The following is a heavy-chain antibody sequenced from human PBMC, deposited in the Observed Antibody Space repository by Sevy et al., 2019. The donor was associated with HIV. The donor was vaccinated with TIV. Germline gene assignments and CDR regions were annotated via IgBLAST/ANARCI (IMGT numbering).Heavy chain of an antibody. CDR3: ARSGYCSGGSCYVGPYYFDY. CDR2: MYYSGST. D-gene: IGHD2-15*01. CDR1: GGSISSSSYY. J-gene: IGHJ4*02. V-gene: IGHV4-39*01. Sequence: SETLSLTCTVSGGSISSSSYYWDWIRQPPGKGLEWIGSMYYSGSTYYNPSLKSRVTISVDTSKNQFSLKLSSVTAADTAVYYCARSGYCSGGSCYVGPYYFDYWGQGTLVTVSS.